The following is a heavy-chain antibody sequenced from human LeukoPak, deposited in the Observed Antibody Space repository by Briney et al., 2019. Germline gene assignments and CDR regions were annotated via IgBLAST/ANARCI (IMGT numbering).Heavy chain of an antibody. CDR1: GYTFTSYD. D-gene: IGHD3-22*01. V-gene: IGHV1-8*01. CDR2: INPNRGNT. J-gene: IGHJ4*02. Sequence: ASVKVSCKASGYTFTSYDINWVRQATGQGIEWMEWINPNRGNTGYAQKFQGRVNMTRNTSIKTAYMELSSLRSDDTAVYYCARGHNALYYCDSSLGYWGQGTLVTVSS. CDR3: ARGHNALYYCDSSLGY.